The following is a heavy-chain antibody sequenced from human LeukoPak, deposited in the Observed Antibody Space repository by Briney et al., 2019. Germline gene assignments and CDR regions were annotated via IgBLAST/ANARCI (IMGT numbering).Heavy chain of an antibody. Sequence: ASVKVSCKASGYTFTGYYMHWVRQAPGQGLEWMGWINPNSGGTNYAQKFQGRVTMTRDTSISTAYMELSRLRADDTAVYYCARSTYYYGSGSYYTGRLCDYWGQGTLVTVSS. CDR3: ARSTYYYGSGSYYTGRLCDY. D-gene: IGHD3-10*01. CDR2: INPNSGGT. CDR1: GYTFTGYY. J-gene: IGHJ4*02. V-gene: IGHV1-2*02.